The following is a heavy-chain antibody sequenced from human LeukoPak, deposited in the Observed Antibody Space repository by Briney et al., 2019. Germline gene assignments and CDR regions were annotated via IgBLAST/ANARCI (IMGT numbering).Heavy chain of an antibody. CDR3: AKAPQEYNSYAPPAN. D-gene: IGHD2/OR15-2a*01. V-gene: IGHV3-23*01. J-gene: IGHJ4*02. Sequence: GGSLRLSCAASGFTFSSYSMNWVRQAPGKGLEWVSGISGPGGGTYYADSVKGRFTISRDNSKNTLYLQMNSLRVEDTAIYYCAKAPQEYNSYAPPANWGQGTLVTVSS. CDR2: ISGPGGGT. CDR1: GFTFSSYS.